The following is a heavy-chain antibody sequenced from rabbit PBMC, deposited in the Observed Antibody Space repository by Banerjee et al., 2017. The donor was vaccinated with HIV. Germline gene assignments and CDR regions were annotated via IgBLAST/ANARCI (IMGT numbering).Heavy chain of an antibody. CDR1: GFDFSSNA. V-gene: IGHV1S47*01. CDR2: IYNTDGTT. D-gene: IGHD8-1*01. Sequence: QEQLVESGGGLVQPEGSLTLTCKASGFDFSSNAMCWVRQAPGKGPEWIACIYNTDGTTYYASWVNGRFTISRSTSLNTVTLQMTSLTAADTATYFCARDGADSNYSFNLWGQGTLVTVS. CDR3: ARDGADSNYSFNL. J-gene: IGHJ4*01.